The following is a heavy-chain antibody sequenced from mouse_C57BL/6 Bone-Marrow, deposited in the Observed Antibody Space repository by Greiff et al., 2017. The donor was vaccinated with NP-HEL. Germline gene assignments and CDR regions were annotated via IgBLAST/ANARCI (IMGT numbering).Heavy chain of an antibody. V-gene: IGHV14-4*01. CDR1: GFNIKDDY. CDR2: IDPENGDT. Sequence: VQLQQSGAELVRPGASVKLSCTASGFNIKDDYMHWVKQRPEQGLEWIGWIDPENGDTEYASKFQGKATITADTSSNTAYLQPSSLTSEDTAVYYCTTRGYGNYGRDYFDYWGQGTTLTVSS. CDR3: TTRGYGNYGRDYFDY. J-gene: IGHJ2*01. D-gene: IGHD2-1*01.